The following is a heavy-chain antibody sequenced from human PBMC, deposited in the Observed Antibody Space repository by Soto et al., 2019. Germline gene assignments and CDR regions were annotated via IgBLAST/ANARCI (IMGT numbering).Heavy chain of an antibody. CDR3: ARHDVPVTPFDY. CDR2: IYYSGST. CDR1: GGSISSSSYY. Sequence: QLQLQESGPGLVKPSETLSLTCTVSGGSISSSSYYWGWIRQPPGKGLEWIGSIYYSGSTYYNPSLKSRVTISVDTSKNQFSLKLSSVTAADTAVYYCARHDVPVTPFDYWGQGTLVTVSS. V-gene: IGHV4-39*01. D-gene: IGHD4-17*01. J-gene: IGHJ4*02.